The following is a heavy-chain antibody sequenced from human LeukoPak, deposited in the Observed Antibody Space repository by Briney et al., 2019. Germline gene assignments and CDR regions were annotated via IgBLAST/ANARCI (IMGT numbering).Heavy chain of an antibody. J-gene: IGHJ4*02. CDR1: GGSISSGSYY. V-gene: IGHV4-61*02. Sequence: SETLSLTCTVSGGSISSGSYYWSWIRQPAGKGVEWIGRIYTSGSTNYNPSLKSRVTISVDTSKNQFSLKLSSVTAADTAVYYCARFSGWRNFDYWGQGTLVTVSS. D-gene: IGHD6-19*01. CDR3: ARFSGWRNFDY. CDR2: IYTSGST.